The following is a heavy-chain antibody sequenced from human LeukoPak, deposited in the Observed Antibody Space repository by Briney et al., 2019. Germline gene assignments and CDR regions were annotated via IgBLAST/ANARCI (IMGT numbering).Heavy chain of an antibody. Sequence: GASVKVSCKASGYTFTGYFMHWVRQAPGQGLGWMGWINPNSGGTNYAQKFQGRVTMTRDTSISTAYMELSRLRSDDTAVYYCARAGDYYGDYFDYWGQGTLVTVSS. CDR1: GYTFTGYF. V-gene: IGHV1-2*02. J-gene: IGHJ4*02. CDR2: INPNSGGT. CDR3: ARAGDYYGDYFDY. D-gene: IGHD4-17*01.